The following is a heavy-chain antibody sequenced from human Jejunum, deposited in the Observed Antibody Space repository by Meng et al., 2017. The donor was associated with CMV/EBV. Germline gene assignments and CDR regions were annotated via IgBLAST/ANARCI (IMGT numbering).Heavy chain of an antibody. CDR1: GDSISGSTYY. J-gene: IGHJ4*02. V-gene: IGHV4-39*07. Sequence: QLPLEESGPGLVKPSETLSLTCIVSGDSISGSTYYWGWIRQPPGKGLEWIGNIYYSGSTYYTPSLKSRVSISVDTSTNQFSLRLSSMTAADTAVYYCARMTYSSSPVDWGQGTLVTVSS. CDR3: ARMTYSSSPVD. D-gene: IGHD6-6*01. CDR2: IYYSGST.